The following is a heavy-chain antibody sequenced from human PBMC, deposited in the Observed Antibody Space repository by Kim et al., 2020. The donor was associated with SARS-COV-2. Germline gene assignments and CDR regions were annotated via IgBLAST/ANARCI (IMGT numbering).Heavy chain of an antibody. D-gene: IGHD3-3*01. CDR2: ISGSGGST. Sequence: GGSLRLSCAASGFTFSSYAMSWGRQAPGKGLEWVSAISGSGGSTYYADTVKGRFTISRDNSKNTLYLQMNSLRAEDTAVYYCAKVTGITIFGVVIDWSTSDYWGQGTLVTFSS. CDR3: AKVTGITIFGVVIDWSTSDY. CDR1: GFTFSSYA. J-gene: IGHJ4*02. V-gene: IGHV3-23*01.